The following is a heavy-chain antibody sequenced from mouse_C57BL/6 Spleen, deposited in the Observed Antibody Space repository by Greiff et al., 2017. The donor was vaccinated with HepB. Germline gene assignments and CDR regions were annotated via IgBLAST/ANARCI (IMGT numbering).Heavy chain of an antibody. J-gene: IGHJ4*01. D-gene: IGHD1-1*01. V-gene: IGHV1-85*01. CDR2: IYPRDGST. Sequence: VKLVESGPELVKPGASVKLSCKASGYTFTSYDINWVKQRPGQGLEWIGWIYPRDGSTKYNEKFKGKATVTVDTSSSTAYMELHSLTSEDSAVYFCARAFDYGSVYAMDYWGQGTSVTVSS. CDR3: ARAFDYGSVYAMDY. CDR1: GYTFTSYD.